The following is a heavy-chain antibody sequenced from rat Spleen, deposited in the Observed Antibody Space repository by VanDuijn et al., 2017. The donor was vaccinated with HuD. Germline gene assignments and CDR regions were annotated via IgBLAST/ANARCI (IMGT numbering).Heavy chain of an antibody. V-gene: IGHV5-25*01. Sequence: EVQLVESDGGLVQPGRSLKLSCTASGFIFSDHYVAWIRQAPTKGLEWVASISPSGGSTYYRDSVKGRFTISRDDSKSTLYLQMDSLRSEDTATYYCARGGFFRYWGQGVMVTVSS. J-gene: IGHJ2*01. CDR3: ARGGFFRY. CDR1: GFIFSDHY. CDR2: ISPSGGST. D-gene: IGHD1-6*01.